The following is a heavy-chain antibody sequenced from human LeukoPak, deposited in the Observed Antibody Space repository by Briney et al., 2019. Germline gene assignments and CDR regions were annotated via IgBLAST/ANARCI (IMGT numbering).Heavy chain of an antibody. D-gene: IGHD5-24*01. CDR1: GGSISRYY. CDR2: IYYSGST. J-gene: IGHJ6*04. Sequence: SETLSLTCTVSGGSISRYYWSWIPQPPGKGLEWIGYIYYSGSTNYNPSLKSRVTISVDTSKNQFSLKLSSVTAADTAVYYCARARDGPYYYYGMDVWGKGTTVTVSS. V-gene: IGHV4-59*01. CDR3: ARARDGPYYYYGMDV.